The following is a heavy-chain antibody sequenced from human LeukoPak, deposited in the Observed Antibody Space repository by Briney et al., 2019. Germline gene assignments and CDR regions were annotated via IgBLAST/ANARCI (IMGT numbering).Heavy chain of an antibody. J-gene: IGHJ4*02. Sequence: GGSLRLSCAASGFTFSSYSMNWVRQAPGKGLEWVSYISSSSSTIYYADSVKGRFTISRDNAKNSLYLQMNSLRAEDTAVYYCARDPPHYDFWSGYPYYFDYWGQGTLVTVSS. D-gene: IGHD3-3*01. V-gene: IGHV3-48*01. CDR3: ARDPPHYDFWSGYPYYFDY. CDR1: GFTFSSYS. CDR2: ISSSSSTI.